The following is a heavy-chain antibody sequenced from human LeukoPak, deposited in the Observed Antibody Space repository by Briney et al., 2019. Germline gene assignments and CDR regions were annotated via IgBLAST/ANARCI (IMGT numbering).Heavy chain of an antibody. CDR2: INHSGST. Sequence: PSETLSLTCAVYGGSFSGYYWSWIRQPPGKGLEWIGEINHSGSTNYNPSLKSRVTISVDTSKNQFSLKLSSVTAADTAVYYCARGLIYSRSIRRYYYMDVWGKGTTVTVSS. CDR3: ARGLIYSRSIRRYYYMDV. J-gene: IGHJ6*03. D-gene: IGHD3-16*01. CDR1: GGSFSGYY. V-gene: IGHV4-34*01.